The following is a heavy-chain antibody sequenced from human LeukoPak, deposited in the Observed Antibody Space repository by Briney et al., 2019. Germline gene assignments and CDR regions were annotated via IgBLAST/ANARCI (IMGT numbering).Heavy chain of an antibody. J-gene: IGHJ4*02. Sequence: GGSLRLSCAASGFTFSSYWMTWVRQAPGQGLEWVSTISDDGSGTYYADSVKGRFTISRDNSKNTLFLQINSLRAEDSAVYYCATDRERDPSVYYLVGGQGTLITVSS. CDR2: ISDDGSGT. V-gene: IGHV3-23*01. CDR3: ATDRERDPSVYYLV. CDR1: GFTFSSYW. D-gene: IGHD3-22*01.